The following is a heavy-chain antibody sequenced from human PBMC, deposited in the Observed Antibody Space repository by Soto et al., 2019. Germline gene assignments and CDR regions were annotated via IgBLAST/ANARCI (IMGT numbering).Heavy chain of an antibody. J-gene: IGHJ5*02. D-gene: IGHD1-20*01. V-gene: IGHV3-74*01. CDR3: ARTYVNGIDGLDP. Sequence: WWSXRLSCAASGFTFINYVMHWFRQVPGEGLVWVSRMSGDGKTISYADSVNGRFTISRYNAKNTLYLQMNSLRVEDTAVYYCARTYVNGIDGLDPWGQGTLVTVSS. CDR1: GFTFINYV. CDR2: MSGDGKTI.